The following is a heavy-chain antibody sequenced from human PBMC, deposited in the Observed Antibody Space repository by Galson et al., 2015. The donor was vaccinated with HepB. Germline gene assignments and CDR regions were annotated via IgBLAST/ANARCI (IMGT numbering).Heavy chain of an antibody. CDR2: ISTYNGNA. CDR1: GYTFTSYG. D-gene: IGHD6-13*01. J-gene: IGHJ2*01. CDR3: ARVTTAGANWYFDL. V-gene: IGHV1-18*04. Sequence: SVKVSCKASGYTFTSYGISWVRQAPGQGLEWMGCISTYNGNANYAQKLQGRVTLTTETSTSTAYMELRSLRSADTALYYCARVTTAGANWYFDLWGRGALVTVSS.